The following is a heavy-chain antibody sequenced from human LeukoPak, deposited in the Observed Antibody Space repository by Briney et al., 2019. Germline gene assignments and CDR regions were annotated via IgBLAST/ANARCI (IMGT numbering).Heavy chain of an antibody. V-gene: IGHV1-24*01. Sequence: ASVKVSCKVSGYTLTGLSMHWVRQAPGKGLEWMGGFDPEDGETIYAQKFQGRVTMTEDTSTDTAYMELSSLRSEDTAVYYCATAPPSERFLEWFEYFQHWGQGTLVTVSS. D-gene: IGHD3-3*01. CDR3: ATAPPSERFLEWFEYFQH. CDR2: FDPEDGET. J-gene: IGHJ1*01. CDR1: GYTLTGLS.